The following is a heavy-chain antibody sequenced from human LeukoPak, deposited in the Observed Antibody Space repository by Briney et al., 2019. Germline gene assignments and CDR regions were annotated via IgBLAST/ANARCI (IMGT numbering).Heavy chain of an antibody. CDR2: IYYSGST. D-gene: IGHD2-15*01. Sequence: KPSETLSLTCTVSGGSISSSSYYWGWIRQPPGKGLEWIGSIYYSGSTYSNPSLQSRVTISVGTSKNQFSLKLRFVTAADTAVYYCARVRCSGGSCPYYYYYYYMDVWGKGTTVTVSS. CDR1: GGSISSSSYY. J-gene: IGHJ6*03. CDR3: ARVRCSGGSCPYYYYYYYMDV. V-gene: IGHV4-39*07.